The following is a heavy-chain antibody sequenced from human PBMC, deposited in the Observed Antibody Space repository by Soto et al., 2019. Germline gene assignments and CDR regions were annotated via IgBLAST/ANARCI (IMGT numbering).Heavy chain of an antibody. CDR3: AKEDSGFSGYMDV. D-gene: IGHD3-10*01. CDR2: ITWHSDGM. CDR1: GFNFNDHG. V-gene: IGHV3-9*01. Sequence: EVKQVESGGGLVQPGRSLRLSCIASGFNFNDHGMHWVRQAPGKGLEWVSGITWHSDGMGYADSVKGRFTISRDNAKNSLYLQMNSLRVEDTALYYCAKEDSGFSGYMDVWGKGTTVTVSS. J-gene: IGHJ6*03.